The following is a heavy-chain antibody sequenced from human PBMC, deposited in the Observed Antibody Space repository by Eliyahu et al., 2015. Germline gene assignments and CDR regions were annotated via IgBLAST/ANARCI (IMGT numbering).Heavy chain of an antibody. CDR3: AKELGSGWYPFDY. J-gene: IGHJ4*02. V-gene: IGHV3-30*18. Sequence: QVQLVXSGGGVVQPGXSLRLSCAXXGXXFSSYGMHWVRQAPGKGLEWVTVISYDGSNKYYADSVKGRFTISRDNSKNTLYLQMNSLRAEDTTVYYCAKELGSGWYPFDYWGQGTLVTVSS. CDR2: ISYDGSNK. D-gene: IGHD6-19*01. CDR1: GXXFSSYG.